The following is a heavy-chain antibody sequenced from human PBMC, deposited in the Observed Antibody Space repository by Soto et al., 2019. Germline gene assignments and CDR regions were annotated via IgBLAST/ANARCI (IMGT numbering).Heavy chain of an antibody. Sequence: PGGSLRLSCAASGFTFSDYSMNWVRQAPGKGLEWVSSISRRSDYIYYADSVKGRFTVSRDDAKNSLYLQMGSLRAEDTAIYYCSRGPSYCSGGSCYSEYWGQGTLVTSPQ. CDR3: SRGPSYCSGGSCYSEY. J-gene: IGHJ4*02. CDR1: GFTFSDYS. CDR2: ISRRSDYI. V-gene: IGHV3-21*01. D-gene: IGHD2-15*01.